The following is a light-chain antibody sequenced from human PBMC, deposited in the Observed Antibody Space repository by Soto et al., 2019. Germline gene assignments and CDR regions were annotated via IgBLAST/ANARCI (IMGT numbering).Light chain of an antibody. CDR3: QQGNSFPLT. J-gene: IGKJ3*01. CDR1: QGINRW. V-gene: IGKV1-12*01. Sequence: DIQMTQSPSSVSASVGDRVTITCRASQGINRWLAWHQQKPGKAPNLLIFSASTLKIGVPARFSGSGSGTDFTLTITNVQPEDFATYYCQQGNSFPLTFGPGTKVDLK. CDR2: SAS.